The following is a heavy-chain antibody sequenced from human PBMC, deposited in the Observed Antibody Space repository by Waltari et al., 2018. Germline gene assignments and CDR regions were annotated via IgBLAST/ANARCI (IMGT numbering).Heavy chain of an antibody. Sequence: LEESGGGSAEPGGSLRLSCVGSGFGFDPYAMNWVRQSPGKGVEWLSFSTGGGGGIEYADSVRGRFIVSRDNAKNTLYLQMNSLRGEDAGVYYCAREFMEPTGPYKGMDVWGQGTTVTVSS. V-gene: IGHV3-48*03. CDR1: GFGFDPYA. CDR2: STGGGGGI. CDR3: AREFMEPTGPYKGMDV. D-gene: IGHD1-1*01. J-gene: IGHJ6*02.